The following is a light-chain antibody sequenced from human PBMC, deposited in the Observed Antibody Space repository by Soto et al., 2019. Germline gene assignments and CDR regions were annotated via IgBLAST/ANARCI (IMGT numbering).Light chain of an antibody. Sequence: QAVVTQPPSASGTPGQRVTISCSGSSSNIGSNYVYWYQQLPGTAPKLLIYRNNQRPLGVPDRFSGSKSGTSASLAISGLRSEDEADYYCAAWDDSLSGSYVFGTGTKVTVL. V-gene: IGLV1-47*01. CDR1: SSNIGSNY. J-gene: IGLJ1*01. CDR2: RNN. CDR3: AAWDDSLSGSYV.